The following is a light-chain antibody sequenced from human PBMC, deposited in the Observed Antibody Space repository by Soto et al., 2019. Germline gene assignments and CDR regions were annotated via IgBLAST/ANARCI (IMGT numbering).Light chain of an antibody. J-gene: IGLJ2*01. Sequence: QSSLTQPPSASGTPGQRVTIPCSGSSSNIGSNTVNRYQQLPGTAPKLVIYSNNQRPSGVPDRFSGSKSGTSASLAISGLQSEDEADYYCVAWDDSLNGYVVFGGGTKVTVL. CDR1: SSNIGSNT. V-gene: IGLV1-44*01. CDR3: VAWDDSLNGYVV. CDR2: SNN.